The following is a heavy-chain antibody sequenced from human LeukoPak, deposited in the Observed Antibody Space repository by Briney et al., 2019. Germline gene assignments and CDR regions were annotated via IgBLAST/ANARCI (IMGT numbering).Heavy chain of an antibody. CDR1: GFTFSSYS. CDR2: ISSSSSYI. J-gene: IGHJ6*03. V-gene: IGHV3-21*01. Sequence: GSLRLSCAASGFTFSSYSMNWVRQAPGKGLEWVSSISSSSSYIYYADSVKGRFTISRDNAKNSLYLQMNSLRAEDTAVYYCARDLFTVTPTDYYYYMDVWGKGTTVTVSS. CDR3: ARDLFTVTPTDYYYYMDV. D-gene: IGHD4-11*01.